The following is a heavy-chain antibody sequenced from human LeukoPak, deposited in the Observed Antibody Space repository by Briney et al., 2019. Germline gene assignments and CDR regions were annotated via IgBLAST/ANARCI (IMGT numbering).Heavy chain of an antibody. Sequence: GGSLRLSCAASGFTFDDYAMHWVRQAPGKGLEWVSGISWNSGSIGYADSVKGRFTISRDNAKNSLYLQMNSLRAEDTALYYCAKDTVAGELYYFDYWGQGTLATVSS. V-gene: IGHV3-9*01. CDR3: AKDTVAGELYYFDY. J-gene: IGHJ4*02. D-gene: IGHD2-15*01. CDR1: GFTFDDYA. CDR2: ISWNSGSI.